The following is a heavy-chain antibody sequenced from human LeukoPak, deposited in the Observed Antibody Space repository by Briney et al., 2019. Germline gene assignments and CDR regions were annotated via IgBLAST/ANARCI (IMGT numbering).Heavy chain of an antibody. CDR3: AKDHGSSWSTEIGAFDI. CDR2: ISYDGSNK. CDR1: GFTFSSYG. J-gene: IGHJ3*02. Sequence: PGGSLRLSCAASGFTFSSYGMHWVRQAPGKGLEWVAVISYDGSNKYYADSVKGRFTISRDNSKNTLYLQMNSLRAEDTAVYYCAKDHGSSWSTEIGAFDIWGQGTMVTVSS. V-gene: IGHV3-30*18. D-gene: IGHD6-13*01.